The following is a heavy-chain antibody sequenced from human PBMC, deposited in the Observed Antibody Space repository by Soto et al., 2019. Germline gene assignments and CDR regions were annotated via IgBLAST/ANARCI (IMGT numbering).Heavy chain of an antibody. CDR3: ARASYYYDSSGYYPLFDY. Sequence: PGGSLRLSCAASGFTFSSYWMSWVRQAPGKGLEWVANIKQDGSEKYYVDSVKGRFTISRDNAKNSLYLQMNSRRAEDTAVYYCARASYYYDSSGYYPLFDYWGQGTLVTVSS. CDR2: IKQDGSEK. V-gene: IGHV3-7*03. J-gene: IGHJ4*02. D-gene: IGHD3-22*01. CDR1: GFTFSSYW.